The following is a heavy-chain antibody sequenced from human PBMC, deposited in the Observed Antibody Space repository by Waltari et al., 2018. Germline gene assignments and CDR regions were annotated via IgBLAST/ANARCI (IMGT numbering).Heavy chain of an antibody. CDR3: ARSPICSGGSCYRFYYYYYMDV. D-gene: IGHD2-15*01. CDR1: GGSISSYY. CDR2: IYYSGST. V-gene: IGHV4-59*01. Sequence: QVQLQESGPGLVKPSETLSLTCPVSGGSISSYYWSWIRHPPGKGPEWIGYIYYSGSTNYNPSLKGRVTISVDTSKNQFSLKLSSVTAADTAVYYCARSPICSGGSCYRFYYYYYMDVWGKGTTVTVSS. J-gene: IGHJ6*03.